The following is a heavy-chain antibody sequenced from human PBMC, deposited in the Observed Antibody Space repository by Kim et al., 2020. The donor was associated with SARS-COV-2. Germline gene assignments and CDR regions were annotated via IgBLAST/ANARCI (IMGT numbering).Heavy chain of an antibody. CDR2: ISTDGSLT. J-gene: IGHJ4*02. V-gene: IGHV3-74*03. CDR3: ARGNSTFGGVALDY. Sequence: GGSLRLSCGASGFSFTSHWMHWVRQRPGMGLEWVSRISTDGSLTTYADSLKGRFIISRDNAKNALYLEMISLRVEDTAVYFCARGNSTFGGVALDYWCQGNLVTV. CDR1: GFSFTSHW. D-gene: IGHD3-16*01.